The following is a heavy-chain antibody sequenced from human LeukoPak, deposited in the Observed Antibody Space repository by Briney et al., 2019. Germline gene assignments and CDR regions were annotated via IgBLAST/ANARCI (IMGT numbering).Heavy chain of an antibody. CDR1: GYTFTGYY. CDR3: ARGGADEVWFGEIPF. V-gene: IGHV1-2*02. J-gene: IGHJ4*02. CDR2: INPNSGGT. D-gene: IGHD3-10*01. Sequence: ASVKVSCKASGYTFTGYYMHWVRQAPGQGLEWMGWINPNSGGTNYAQKFQGRVTMTRDTSISTAYMELSRLGSDDTAVYYCARGGADEVWFGEIPFWGQGTLVTVSS.